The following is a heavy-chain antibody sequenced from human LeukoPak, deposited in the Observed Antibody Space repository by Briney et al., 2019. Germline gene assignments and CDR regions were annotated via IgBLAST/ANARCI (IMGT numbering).Heavy chain of an antibody. D-gene: IGHD3-3*01. V-gene: IGHV1-2*02. Sequence: ASVKVSCKASGYTFTGYYMHWARQAPGQGLEWMGWINPNSGGTNYAQKFQGRVTMTRDTSISTAYMELSRLRSDDTAVYCCARDPRRVYYDFWSGYTDWGQGTLVTVSS. J-gene: IGHJ4*02. CDR1: GYTFTGYY. CDR3: ARDPRRVYYDFWSGYTD. CDR2: INPNSGGT.